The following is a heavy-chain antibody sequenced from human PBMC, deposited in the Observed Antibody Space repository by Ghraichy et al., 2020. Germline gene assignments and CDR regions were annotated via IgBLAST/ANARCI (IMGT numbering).Heavy chain of an antibody. J-gene: IGHJ6*03. Sequence: GGSLRLSCAASGFTFSSYGIHWVRQAPGKGLEWLAVISYAGDRKYYADSVKGRFTISRDNSKNTLFLQMNSLRVEDTAVYHCAKDKHPELDNYFYYMDVWGKGTTVTVS. D-gene: IGHD3-10*01. CDR2: ISYAGDRK. CDR1: GFTFSSYG. CDR3: AKDKHPELDNYFYYMDV. V-gene: IGHV3-30*18.